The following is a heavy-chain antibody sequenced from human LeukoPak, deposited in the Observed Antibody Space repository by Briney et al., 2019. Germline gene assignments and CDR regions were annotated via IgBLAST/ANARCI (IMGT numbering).Heavy chain of an antibody. D-gene: IGHD6-19*01. J-gene: IGHJ3*02. V-gene: IGHV4-39*07. CDR1: GGSISSSSYY. CDR3: ARRGWDGDLDAFDI. Sequence: SETLSLTCTVSGGSISSSSYYWGWIRQPPGTGLEWIGSIYYSGSTYYNPSLKSRVTISVDTSKNQFSLKLSSVTAADTAVYYCARRGWDGDLDAFDIWGQGTMVTVSS. CDR2: IYYSGST.